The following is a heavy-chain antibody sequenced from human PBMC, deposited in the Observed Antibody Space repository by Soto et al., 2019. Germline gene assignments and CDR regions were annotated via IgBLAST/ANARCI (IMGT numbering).Heavy chain of an antibody. V-gene: IGHV3-23*01. CDR1: GFTFSSYA. J-gene: IGHJ4*02. CDR2: ISGSGGST. CDR3: AKGAGFGELSPYYFDY. Sequence: GGSLRLSCAASGFTFSSYAMSWVRQAPGKGLEWVSAISGSGGSTYYADSVKGRFTISRDNSKNTLYLQMNSLRAEDTAVYYCAKGAGFGELSPYYFDYWGQGTLVTVSS. D-gene: IGHD3-10*01.